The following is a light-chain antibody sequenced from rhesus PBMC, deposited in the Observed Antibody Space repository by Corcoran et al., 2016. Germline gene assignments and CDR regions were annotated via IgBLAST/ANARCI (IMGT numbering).Light chain of an antibody. CDR1: QSVTSS. CDR2: GAS. CDR3: LQHSNWPLT. Sequence: EIVMTQSPATLSLSPGERATLSCRASQSVTSSLAWYQQKPGQAPRLLIYGASSRATGIPDRFSGSGSRTDFTLTISSLEPEDVAVYYCLQHSNWPLTFGGGTKVVLK. J-gene: IGKJ4*01. V-gene: IGKV3-24*01.